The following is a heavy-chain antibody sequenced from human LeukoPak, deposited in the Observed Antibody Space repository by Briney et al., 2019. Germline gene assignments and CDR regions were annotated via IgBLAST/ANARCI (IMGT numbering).Heavy chain of an antibody. D-gene: IGHD3-9*01. CDR1: GFTFSSYA. J-gene: IGHJ3*02. V-gene: IGHV3-23*01. CDR2: ISGSGGGT. CDR3: AKVHRLRYFDWLPRLDAFDI. Sequence: GGSLRLSCAASGFTFSSYAMSWVRQAPGKGLEWVSAISGSGGGTYYADSVKGRFTISRDNSKNTLYLQMNSLRAEDTAVYYCAKVHRLRYFDWLPRLDAFDIWGQGTMVTVSS.